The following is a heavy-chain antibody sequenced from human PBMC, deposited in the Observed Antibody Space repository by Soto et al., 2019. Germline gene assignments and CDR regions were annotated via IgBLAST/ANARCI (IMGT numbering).Heavy chain of an antibody. Sequence: SETLSLTCAVYGGSFSGYYWSWIRQPPGKGLEWIGEINHSGSTNYNPSLKSRVTISVDTSKNQFSLKLSSVTAADTAVYYCARGRSGSGILTGQTSYGMDVWGQGTTVTVSS. CDR3: ARGRSGSGILTGQTSYGMDV. CDR2: INHSGST. J-gene: IGHJ6*02. V-gene: IGHV4-34*01. D-gene: IGHD3-9*01. CDR1: GGSFSGYY.